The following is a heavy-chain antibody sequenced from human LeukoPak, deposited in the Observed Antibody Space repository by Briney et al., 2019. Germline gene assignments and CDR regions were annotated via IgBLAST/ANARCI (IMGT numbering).Heavy chain of an antibody. CDR2: INHSGST. CDR1: GGSFSGYY. V-gene: IGHV4-34*01. CDR3: ARGRKSAAGMGYDY. Sequence: PSETLSLTCAVYGGSFSGYYWSWIRQPPGKGLEWIGEINHSGSTNYSPSLKSRVTISVDTSKNQFSLKLSSVTAADTAVYYCARGRKSAAGMGYDYWGQGTLVTVSS. J-gene: IGHJ4*02. D-gene: IGHD6-13*01.